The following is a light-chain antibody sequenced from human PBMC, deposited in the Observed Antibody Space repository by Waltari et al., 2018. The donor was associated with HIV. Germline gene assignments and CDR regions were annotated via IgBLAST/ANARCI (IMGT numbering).Light chain of an antibody. Sequence: DIQMTQSPSSLSASVGDRVTITCRASQNISSYLNWYQQRPGKAPKLLIYATSTLQSGGPSRFSGNESGTDFTLTISGLQPEDLATYYCQQSYSHPRTFGQGTKVEVK. CDR2: ATS. J-gene: IGKJ1*01. CDR1: QNISSY. CDR3: QQSYSHPRT. V-gene: IGKV1-39*01.